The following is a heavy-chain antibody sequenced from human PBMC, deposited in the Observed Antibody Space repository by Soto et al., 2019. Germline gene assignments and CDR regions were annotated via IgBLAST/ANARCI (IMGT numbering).Heavy chain of an antibody. CDR3: ARQYITTTGVFASTLTGYYFDF. CDR2: IYYSGDT. D-gene: IGHD1-1*01. J-gene: IGHJ4*02. CDR1: GGSISVTSSSYY. Sequence: QLQLQESGPGLVTPSETLSLTCTVSGGSISVTSSSYYWAWIRQPPGKGLEWFGGIYYSGDTYYNPSLDGRVTISADTSKNQFSLKLTSVTAADTAVYFCARQYITTTGVFASTLTGYYFDFWGQGTLVTVSS. V-gene: IGHV4-39*01.